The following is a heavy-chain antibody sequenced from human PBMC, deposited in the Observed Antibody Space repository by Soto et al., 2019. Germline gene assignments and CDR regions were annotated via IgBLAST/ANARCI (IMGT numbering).Heavy chain of an antibody. Sequence: GGSLRLSCAVSGFSFNNYAMNWVRLAPGKGLEWVSSISGGGTGTYSADAVRGRFTISSDKSRNTVYLQMSSLRAEDTAVYYCAKGHYYDNVGNWVANQAFDSWGQGSLVTVSS. CDR1: GFSFNNYA. CDR2: ISGGGTGT. D-gene: IGHD3-22*01. CDR3: AKGHYYDNVGNWVANQAFDS. J-gene: IGHJ4*02. V-gene: IGHV3-23*01.